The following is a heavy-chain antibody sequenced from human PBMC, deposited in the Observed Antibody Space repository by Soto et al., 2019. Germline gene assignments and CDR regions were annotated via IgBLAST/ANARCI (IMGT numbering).Heavy chain of an antibody. Sequence: GGSLRLSCAASGFTFSSYRMNWVRQAPGKGLEWVSYISSSSSTVYYADSVKGRFTISRDNSKNTLYLQMNSLRAEDTAVYYCAKAGQYQLLWGRYYYYMDVWGKGTTVTVSS. J-gene: IGHJ6*03. CDR3: AKAGQYQLLWGRYYYYMDV. CDR1: GFTFSSYR. CDR2: ISSSSSTV. D-gene: IGHD2-2*01. V-gene: IGHV3-48*01.